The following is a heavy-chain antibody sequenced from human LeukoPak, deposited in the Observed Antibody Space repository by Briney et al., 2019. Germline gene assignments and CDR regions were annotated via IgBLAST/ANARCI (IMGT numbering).Heavy chain of an antibody. CDR2: IIPIFGTA. Sequence: ASVKVSCKASGGTFSSYAISWVRQAPGQGLEWMGGIIPIFGTANYAQKFQGRVTITADESTSTAYMELSSLRSEDTAVYYCAKASDSWELLTEIPTFDYWGQGTLVTVSS. CDR3: AKASDSWELLTEIPTFDY. CDR1: GGTFSSYA. D-gene: IGHD1-26*01. V-gene: IGHV1-69*01. J-gene: IGHJ4*02.